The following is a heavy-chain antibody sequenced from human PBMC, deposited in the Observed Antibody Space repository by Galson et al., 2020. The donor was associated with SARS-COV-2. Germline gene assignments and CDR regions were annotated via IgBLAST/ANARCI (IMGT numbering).Heavy chain of an antibody. V-gene: IGHV1-18*01. CDR2: ISTYNGNT. CDR1: GYTFDSYG. CDR3: ARGENTAPWGGSY. D-gene: IGHD5-18*01. Sequence: ASVKVSCKASGYTFDSYGISWERQAPGQGLEWTGWISTYNGNTNYAQKLQGRVTMTTDTSTSTAYMELRSLRSDDTAVYYCARGENTAPWGGSYWGQGTLVTVSS. J-gene: IGHJ4*02.